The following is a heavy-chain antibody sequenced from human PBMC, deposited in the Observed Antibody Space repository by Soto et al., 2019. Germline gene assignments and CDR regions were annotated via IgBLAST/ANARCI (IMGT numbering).Heavy chain of an antibody. CDR2: INAGNGNT. J-gene: IGHJ4*02. Sequence: QVQLVQSGAEVKKPWASVKVSCKASGYTFTSYAMHWVRQAPGQRLEWMGWINAGNGNTKYSQKFQGRVTITRDTSASTAYMELSSLRSEDTAVYYCARVRSGEIDYWGQGTLVTVSS. V-gene: IGHV1-3*01. CDR1: GYTFTSYA. CDR3: ARVRSGEIDY. D-gene: IGHD3-10*01.